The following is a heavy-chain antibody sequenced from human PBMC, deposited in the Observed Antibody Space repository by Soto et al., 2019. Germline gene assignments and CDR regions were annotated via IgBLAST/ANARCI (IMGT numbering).Heavy chain of an antibody. CDR1: GGSISSGDYY. CDR2: IYYSGST. J-gene: IGHJ4*02. V-gene: IGHV4-30-4*01. Sequence: SETLSLTCTVSGGSISSGDYYWSWIRQPPGKGLEWIGYIYYSGSTYYNPSLKSRVTISVDTSKNQFSLKLSSVTAADTAVYYCARESMDTAYDYWGQGTLVTVSS. CDR3: ARESMDTAYDY. D-gene: IGHD5-18*01.